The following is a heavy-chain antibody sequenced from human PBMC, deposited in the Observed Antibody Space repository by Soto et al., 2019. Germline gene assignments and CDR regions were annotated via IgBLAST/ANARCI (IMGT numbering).Heavy chain of an antibody. J-gene: IGHJ6*02. Sequence: PSESLSLTCPFWGGSMKIGGYYLSLIHQHRVNAVGWIGYIYYSGSTYHNPSLKSRVTISVDTSKNQFSLKLSSVTAADTAVYYCARDRRVSSSWVRGYYYYGMDVWGQGTTVTVSS. V-gene: IGHV4-31*03. CDR3: ARDRRVSSSWVRGYYYYGMDV. D-gene: IGHD6-6*01. CDR1: GGSMKIGGYY. CDR2: IYYSGST.